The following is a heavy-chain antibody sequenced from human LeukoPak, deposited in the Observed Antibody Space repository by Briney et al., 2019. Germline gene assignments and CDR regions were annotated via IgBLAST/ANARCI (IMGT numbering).Heavy chain of an antibody. Sequence: ASVKVSCKASRGTFSSYAISWVRQAPGQGLEWMGRIIPILGIANYAQKFQGRVTITADKSTSTAYMELSSLRSEDTAVYYCARDREYVGVRYFDYWGQGTLVTVSS. CDR3: ARDREYVGVRYFDY. CDR2: IIPILGIA. J-gene: IGHJ4*02. CDR1: RGTFSSYA. D-gene: IGHD1-26*01. V-gene: IGHV1-69*04.